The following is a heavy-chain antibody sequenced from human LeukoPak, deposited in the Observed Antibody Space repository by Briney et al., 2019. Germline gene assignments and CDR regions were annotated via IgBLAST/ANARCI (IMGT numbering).Heavy chain of an antibody. D-gene: IGHD3-22*01. J-gene: IGHJ4*02. CDR3: AYEYYYGSSGQAVEPNFDY. Sequence: ASVKVSCKASGYTFTDYYMHWVRQAPGQGLEWMGWINPNSGGTNYAQKFQGRVTMTRDTSISTAYMELSRLRSDDTAVHYCAYEYYYGSSGQAVEPNFDYWGQGTLSPSPQ. V-gene: IGHV1-2*02. CDR2: INPNSGGT. CDR1: GYTFTDYY.